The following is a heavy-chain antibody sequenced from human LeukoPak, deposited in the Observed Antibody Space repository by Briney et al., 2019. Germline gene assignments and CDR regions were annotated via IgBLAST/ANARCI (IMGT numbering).Heavy chain of an antibody. CDR3: ARESGKFDY. Sequence: GGSLRLPCAVSGFTFSSYSMSWVRQAPGKGLEWVSLISGDGVSTFYADSVKGRFSISRDNSKNSLSLEMNSLRTEDTAMYYCARESGKFDYWGQGTLVAVSS. CDR2: ISGDGVST. CDR1: GFTFSSYS. J-gene: IGHJ4*02. V-gene: IGHV3-43*02.